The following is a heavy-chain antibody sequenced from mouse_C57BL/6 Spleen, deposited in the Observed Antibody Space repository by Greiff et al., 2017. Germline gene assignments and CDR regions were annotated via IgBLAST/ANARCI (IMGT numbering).Heavy chain of an antibody. Sequence: QVQLQQPGAELVMPGASVKLSCKASGYTFTSYWMHWVKQRPGQGLEWIGEIDPSDSYTNYNQKFKGKSTLTVDKSSSTAYMQLSSLTSEDSAVYYCARSLGLGPSDYWGQGTTLTVSS. V-gene: IGHV1-69*01. J-gene: IGHJ2*01. CDR2: IDPSDSYT. D-gene: IGHD3-3*01. CDR3: ARSLGLGPSDY. CDR1: GYTFTSYW.